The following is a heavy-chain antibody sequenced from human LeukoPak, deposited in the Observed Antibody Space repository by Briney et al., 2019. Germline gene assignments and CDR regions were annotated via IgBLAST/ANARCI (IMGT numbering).Heavy chain of an antibody. CDR3: ARDHRRNPQIPSRPIWFDP. CDR2: INPNSGGT. CDR1: GYTFTGYY. J-gene: IGHJ5*02. D-gene: IGHD1-14*01. Sequence: GASVKVSCKASGYTFTGYYMHWVRQAPGQGLEWMGWINPNSGGTNYAQKFQGRVTMTRDTSISTAYMELSRLRSDDTAVYYCARDHRRNPQIPSRPIWFDPWGQGTLVTVSS. V-gene: IGHV1-2*02.